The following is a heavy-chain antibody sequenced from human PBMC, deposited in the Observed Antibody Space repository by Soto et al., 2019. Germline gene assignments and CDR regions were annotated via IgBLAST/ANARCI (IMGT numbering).Heavy chain of an antibody. J-gene: IGHJ6*02. D-gene: IGHD3-16*01. V-gene: IGHV1-18*01. CDR3: ARDGALGENYCYYGMDV. CDR2: ISAYNGNT. CDR1: GYTFTSYG. Sequence: QVQLVQSGAEVKKPGASVKVSCKASGYTFTSYGISWVRQAPGQGLEGMGWISAYNGNTNYAQKLQGRVTMTTDTSTSTAYMELRSLRSDDTAVYYCARDGALGENYCYYGMDVWGQGTTVTVSS.